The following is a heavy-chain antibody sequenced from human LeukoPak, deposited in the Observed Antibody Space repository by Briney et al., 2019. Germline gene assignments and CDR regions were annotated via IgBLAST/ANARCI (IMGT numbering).Heavy chain of an antibody. Sequence: SETLSLTCSVSGYSISSGYYWGWIRQPPGKGLEWIGSIYDSGSTYYNPSLKSRVTISVDTSKNQFSLKLSSVTAADTAVYYCARDLLSSSWYVRGTFDYWGQGILVTVSS. CDR2: IYDSGST. CDR3: ARDLLSSSWYVRGTFDY. D-gene: IGHD6-13*01. V-gene: IGHV4-38-2*02. J-gene: IGHJ4*02. CDR1: GYSISSGYY.